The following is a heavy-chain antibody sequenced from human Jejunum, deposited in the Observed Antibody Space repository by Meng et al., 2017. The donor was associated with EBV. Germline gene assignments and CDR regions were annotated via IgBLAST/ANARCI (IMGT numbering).Heavy chain of an antibody. J-gene: IGHJ5*02. CDR2: IKSKTASGTT. Sequence: EVQLVESGGGWVKPGGSVTLSCAGSGFSFSNAWMTWVRQAPGKGLEWVGHIKSKTASGTTDYAASVEGRFTISRDDSKNTLYLQMNSLKTEDTAVYYCKNNWLDPWGQGTLVTVSS. CDR3: KNNWLDP. CDR1: GFSFSNAW. V-gene: IGHV3-15*01.